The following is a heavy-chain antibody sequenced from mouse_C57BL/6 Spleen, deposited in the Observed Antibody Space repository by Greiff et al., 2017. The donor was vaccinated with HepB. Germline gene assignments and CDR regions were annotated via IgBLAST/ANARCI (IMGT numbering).Heavy chain of an antibody. J-gene: IGHJ4*01. CDR1: GYTFTDYY. CDR2: IYPGSGNT. V-gene: IGHV1-76*01. Sequence: VQLQQSGAELVRPGASVKLSCKASGYTFTDYYINWVKQRPGQGLEWIARIYPGSGNTYYNEKFKGKATLTAEKSSSHAYMQLSSLTSEDSAVYFCARGDSLYYAMDYWGQGTSVTVSS. D-gene: IGHD6-2*01. CDR3: ARGDSLYYAMDY.